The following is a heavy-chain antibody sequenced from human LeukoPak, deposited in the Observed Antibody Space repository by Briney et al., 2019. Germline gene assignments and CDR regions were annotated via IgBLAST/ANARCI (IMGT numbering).Heavy chain of an antibody. D-gene: IGHD5-18*01. CDR2: IYYSGST. CDR3: AREIQLWSLDYYYYYMDV. CDR1: GGSISSGDYY. J-gene: IGHJ6*03. V-gene: IGHV4-30-4*02. Sequence: SETLSLTCTVSGGSISSGDYYWSWIRQPPGKGLEWIGYIYYSGSTYYNPSLKSRVTISVDTSKNQFSLKLSSVTAADTAVYYCAREIQLWSLDYYYYYMDVWGKGTTVTVSS.